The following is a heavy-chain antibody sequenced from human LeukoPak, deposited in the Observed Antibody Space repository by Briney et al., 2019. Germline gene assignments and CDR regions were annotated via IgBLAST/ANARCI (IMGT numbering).Heavy chain of an antibody. V-gene: IGHV3-48*03. Sequence: GGSLRLSCAASGFTFSSYEMNWVRQAPGKGLEWVSYLSSSASTTHYADSVKGRFTISRDNAKNSLYLQVNSLKAEDTAVYYCATDWGSLYDSSGYDRFDYWGQGTLVTVSS. CDR2: LSSSASTT. CDR3: ATDWGSLYDSSGYDRFDY. D-gene: IGHD3-22*01. J-gene: IGHJ4*02. CDR1: GFTFSSYE.